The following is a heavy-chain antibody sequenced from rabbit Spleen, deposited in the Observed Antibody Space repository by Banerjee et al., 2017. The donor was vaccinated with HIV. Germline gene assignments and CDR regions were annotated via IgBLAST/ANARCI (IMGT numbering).Heavy chain of an antibody. D-gene: IGHD8-1*01. J-gene: IGHJ6*01. V-gene: IGHV1S40*01. CDR2: IDSGSSGFT. CDR1: GFSFSSNDY. CDR3: ARDTGSSFSSYGMDL. Sequence: QSLEESGGGLVQPEGSLTLTCKASGFSFSSNDYMCWVRQAPGKGLEWIACIDSGSSGFTYFATWAIGRFTCSKPSSTTVTLQMTRLTAADTATYFCARDTGSSFSSYGMDLWGQGTLVTVS.